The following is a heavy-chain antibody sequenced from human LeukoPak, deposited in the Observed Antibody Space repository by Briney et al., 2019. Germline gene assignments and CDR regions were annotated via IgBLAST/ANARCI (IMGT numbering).Heavy chain of an antibody. CDR2: ISGSGGNT. Sequence: QSGGSLRLSCAAFGFTFSNYAIGWVRQAPGKGLEWVSAISGSGGNTYYAGSVRGRFTISRDNSRSTLYLQMSRLRAEDTALYYCAKPYGTDCGGDCYFDYWGQGTLVSVSS. CDR1: GFTFSNYA. CDR3: AKPYGTDCGGDCYFDY. D-gene: IGHD2-21*02. V-gene: IGHV3-23*01. J-gene: IGHJ4*02.